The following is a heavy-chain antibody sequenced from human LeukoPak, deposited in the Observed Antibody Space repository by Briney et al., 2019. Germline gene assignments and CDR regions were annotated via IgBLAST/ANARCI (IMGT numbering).Heavy chain of an antibody. CDR2: INTNTGNP. Sequence: ASVKVSCKASGYTFTSYAMNWVRQAPGQGLEWMGWINTNTGNPTYAQGFTGRFVFSLDTSVSTAYLQISSLKAEDTVVYYCARGRELLQVYYFDYWGQGALVTVSS. CDR1: GYTFTSYA. CDR3: ARGRELLQVYYFDY. J-gene: IGHJ4*02. V-gene: IGHV7-4-1*02. D-gene: IGHD1-26*01.